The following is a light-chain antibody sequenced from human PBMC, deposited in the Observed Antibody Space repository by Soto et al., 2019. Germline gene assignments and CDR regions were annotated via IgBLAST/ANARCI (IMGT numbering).Light chain of an antibody. CDR3: SSYTTTTPGV. CDR1: SSDFGGYNY. V-gene: IGLV2-14*01. J-gene: IGLJ3*02. Sequence: QSALTQPASVSGSPGQAITISCTGSSSDFGGYNYISWYQQHPGKAPKVMIYDVRSRPSGVSDRFSGSKSGNTASLTISGLQAEDEADYYCSSYTTTTPGVFGGGTKLTVL. CDR2: DVR.